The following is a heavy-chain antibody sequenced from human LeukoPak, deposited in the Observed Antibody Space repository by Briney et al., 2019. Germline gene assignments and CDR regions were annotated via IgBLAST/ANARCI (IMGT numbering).Heavy chain of an antibody. CDR1: GGSFSGYY. J-gene: IGHJ6*02. D-gene: IGHD2-2*01. Sequence: SETLSLTCAVYGGSFSGYYWSWIRQPPGKGLEWIGEINHSGSTNYNPSLKSRVTISVDTSKNQFSLKLSSVTAADTAVYYCARYVHCSNTSCLGYYYYGMDVWGQGTTVTVSS. V-gene: IGHV4-34*01. CDR3: ARYVHCSNTSCLGYYYYGMDV. CDR2: INHSGST.